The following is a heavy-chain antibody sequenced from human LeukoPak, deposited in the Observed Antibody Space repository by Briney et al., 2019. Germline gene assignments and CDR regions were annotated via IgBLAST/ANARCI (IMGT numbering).Heavy chain of an antibody. CDR1: VYTLTGYY. J-gene: IGHJ4*02. D-gene: IGHD2-2*01. Sequence: ASVKVSCKASVYTLTGYYMHWVRQAPGQGLEWMGWINPNSGGTNYAQKFQGRVTMTRDTSISTAYMELSRLRSDDTAVYYCARGCSTSCSRCDYWGQGTLVTVSS. V-gene: IGHV1-2*02. CDR2: INPNSGGT. CDR3: ARGCSTSCSRCDY.